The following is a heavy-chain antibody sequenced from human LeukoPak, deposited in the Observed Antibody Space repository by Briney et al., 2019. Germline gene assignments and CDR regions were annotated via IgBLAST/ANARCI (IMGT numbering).Heavy chain of an antibody. J-gene: IGHJ2*01. CDR2: IYYSGST. CDR1: GDSISSGGSY. CDR3: ARGDYGDYVGYWYFDL. Sequence: SETLSLTCTVSGDSISSGGSYWSWIRQPPGKGLEWIGYIYYSGSTNYNPSLKSRVTISVDTSKNQFSLKLSSVTAADTAVYYCARGDYGDYVGYWYFDLWGRGTLVTVSS. V-gene: IGHV4-61*08. D-gene: IGHD4-17*01.